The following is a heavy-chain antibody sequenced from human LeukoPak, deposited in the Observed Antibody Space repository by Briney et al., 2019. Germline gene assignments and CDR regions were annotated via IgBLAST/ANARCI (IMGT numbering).Heavy chain of an antibody. J-gene: IGHJ5*02. CDR1: VYTFTSYV. CDR2: VTSYNSDR. CDR3: AKYWQILAGRNCFDA. Sequence: ASVKVSCKASVYTFTSYVISWVRQAPGQGLEWVGWVTSYNSDRNYAQNFQGRVTMSVATSTSKAYMELRSLRFDDTAIYSCAKYWQILAGRNCFDAWGKGTLVTVSS. V-gene: IGHV1-18*01. D-gene: IGHD3-9*01.